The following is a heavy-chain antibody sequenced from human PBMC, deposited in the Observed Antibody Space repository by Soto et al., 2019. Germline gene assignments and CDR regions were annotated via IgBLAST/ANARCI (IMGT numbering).Heavy chain of an antibody. V-gene: IGHV1-3*05. CDR2: INAGNGNT. Sequence: QVQLVQSGAEEKKPGASVKVSCKASGYTFTSYAMHWVRQAPGQRLEWMGWINAGNGNTKYSQKFQGRVTITRDTSASTAYMELSSLRSEDTAVYYCARRYIAVAGRGGMDVWGQGTTVTVS. CDR1: GYTFTSYA. J-gene: IGHJ6*02. D-gene: IGHD6-19*01. CDR3: ARRYIAVAGRGGMDV.